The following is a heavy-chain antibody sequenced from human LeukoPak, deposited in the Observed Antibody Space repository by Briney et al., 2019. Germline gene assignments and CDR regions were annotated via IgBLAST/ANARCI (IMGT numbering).Heavy chain of an antibody. J-gene: IGHJ4*02. CDR3: ARTAGYSTTSYDG. V-gene: IGHV4-59*01. CDR1: GGSISSYY. CDR2: IYYTVTT. Sequence: SETLSLTCTVSGGSISSYYWSWIRQPPGKGLEWIGYIYYTVTTHYNPSLKSRVTISVDTPKNQFSLTLSSVTAADTATYYCARTAGYSTTSYDGWGQGTLVTVSS. D-gene: IGHD6-13*01.